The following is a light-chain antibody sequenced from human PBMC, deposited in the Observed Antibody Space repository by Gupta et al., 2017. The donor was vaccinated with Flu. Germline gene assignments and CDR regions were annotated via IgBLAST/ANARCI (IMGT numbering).Light chain of an antibody. CDR3: QQDSSSPRT. Sequence: EIVLTQSPGSLSLSPGERATLSCRASQSVSSSSLAWYQQRPGQAPRLLIYGVSSRATGIPDRFSGSGSGTDFTLTISRLEPEDFAVYYCQQDSSSPRTFGQGTKMEIK. V-gene: IGKV3-20*01. J-gene: IGKJ2*01. CDR1: QSVSSSS. CDR2: GVS.